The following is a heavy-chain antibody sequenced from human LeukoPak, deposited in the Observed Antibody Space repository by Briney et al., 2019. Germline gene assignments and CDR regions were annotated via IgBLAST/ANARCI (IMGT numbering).Heavy chain of an antibody. V-gene: IGHV4-39*01. J-gene: IGHJ2*01. CDR1: GGSISSSSYY. D-gene: IGHD2-15*01. CDR3: ARRVVAHWYFDL. CDR2: KYYSGNS. Sequence: SETLSLTCTVSGGSISSSSYYWGWIRQPPGKGLELIGSKYYSGNSYYNPSLKSRVTIPVDTSKNQFSLKLSSVTAADTAVYYCARRVVAHWYFDLWGRGTLVTVSS.